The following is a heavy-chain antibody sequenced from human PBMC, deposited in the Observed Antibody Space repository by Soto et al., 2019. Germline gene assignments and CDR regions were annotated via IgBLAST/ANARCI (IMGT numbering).Heavy chain of an antibody. J-gene: IGHJ4*02. CDR3: ARGGAWNVVVVAATRGYFDY. Sequence: PSETLSLTCAVYGGSFSGYYWSWIRQPPGKGLEWIGEINHSGSTNYNPSLKSRVTISVDTSKNQFSLKLSSVTAADTAVYYCARGGAWNVVVVAATRGYFDYWGQGTLVTVSS. CDR1: GGSFSGYY. D-gene: IGHD2-15*01. V-gene: IGHV4-34*01. CDR2: INHSGST.